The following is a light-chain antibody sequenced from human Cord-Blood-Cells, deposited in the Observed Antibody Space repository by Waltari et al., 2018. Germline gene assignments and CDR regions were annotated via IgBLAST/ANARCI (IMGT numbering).Light chain of an antibody. J-gene: IGKJ1*01. CDR3: QQRSNWPWT. CDR2: DAS. Sequence: ETALTQSPATLSLSPGEKATLSCRASQSVSSYLAWYHQKPGQAPRLLIYDASNRATGIPARFSGSGSGTDFTLTISSLEPEDFAVYYCQQRSNWPWTFGQGTKVEIK. V-gene: IGKV3-11*01. CDR1: QSVSSY.